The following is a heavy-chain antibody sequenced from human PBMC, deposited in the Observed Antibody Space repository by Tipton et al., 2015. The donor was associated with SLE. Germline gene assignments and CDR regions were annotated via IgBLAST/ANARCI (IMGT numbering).Heavy chain of an antibody. D-gene: IGHD6-13*01. CDR1: GGSISSHY. CDR2: IYYSGST. J-gene: IGHJ4*02. CDR3: ARGVRYSIFDY. Sequence: TLSLTCTVSGGSISSHYWSWIRQPPGKGLEWIGYIYYSGSTNYNPSLKSRVTISVDTSKNQFSLKLSSVTAADTAVYYCARGVRYSIFDYWGQGTLVTVSS. V-gene: IGHV4-59*11.